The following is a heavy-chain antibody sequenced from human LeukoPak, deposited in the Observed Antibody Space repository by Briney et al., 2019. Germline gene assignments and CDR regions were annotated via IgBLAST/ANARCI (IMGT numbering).Heavy chain of an antibody. CDR1: GFTFSNAW. Sequence: PGGSLRLSCAASGFTFSNAWMSWDRQAPGKGLEWVGRIKSKTDGGTTDYAAPVKGRFTISRDDSKNTLYLQMNSLKTEDTAVYYCTTGGTTDDFWSGYYPFDYWGQGTLVTVSS. CDR3: TTGGTTDDFWSGYYPFDY. V-gene: IGHV3-15*01. D-gene: IGHD3-3*01. CDR2: IKSKTDGGTT. J-gene: IGHJ4*02.